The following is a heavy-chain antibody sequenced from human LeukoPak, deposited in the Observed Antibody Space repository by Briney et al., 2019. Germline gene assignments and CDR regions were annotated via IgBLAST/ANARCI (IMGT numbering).Heavy chain of an antibody. CDR3: ARIRGTYCGTTTCSFEDF. CDR1: GFSLSNNGMC. CDR2: IDWDDDK. Sequence: ESGPALVKPTQTLTLTCTFSGFSLSNNGMCVTWIRQPPGKALGWLARIDWDDDKYYSASLKTRLTISKDASKNQVVLTMTNMDPVDTATYYCARIRGTYCGTTTCSFEDFWGQGTLVTVSS. V-gene: IGHV2-70*11. D-gene: IGHD2-2*01. J-gene: IGHJ4*02.